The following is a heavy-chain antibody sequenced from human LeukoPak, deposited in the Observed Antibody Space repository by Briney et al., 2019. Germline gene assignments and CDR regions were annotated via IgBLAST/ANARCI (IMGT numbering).Heavy chain of an antibody. V-gene: IGHV4-31*03. CDR3: ARDGSGGPWYYFDY. CDR1: GGSISSGGHY. CDR2: IYYSGST. Sequence: SETLSLTCTVSGGSISSGGHYWSWIRQHPGKGLEWFGYIYYSGSTYYNPSLKSRVTISVDTSKNQFSLKLSSVTAADTAVYYCARDGSGGPWYYFDYWGQGTLVTVSS. D-gene: IGHD2-8*02. J-gene: IGHJ4*02.